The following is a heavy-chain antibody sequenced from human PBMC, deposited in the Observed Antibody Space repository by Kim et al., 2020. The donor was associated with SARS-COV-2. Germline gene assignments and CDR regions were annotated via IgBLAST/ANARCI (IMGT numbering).Heavy chain of an antibody. V-gene: IGHV3-30*04. Sequence: GGSLRLSCAASGFTFSSYAMHWVRQAPGKGLEWVAVISYDGSNKYYADSVKGRFTISRDNSKNTLYLQMNSLRAEDTAVYYCARDREYYDILTGYLGGGGIYYYYSMDVWGQGTTVTVSS. CDR3: ARDREYYDILTGYLGGGGIYYYYSMDV. CDR1: GFTFSSYA. D-gene: IGHD3-9*01. CDR2: ISYDGSNK. J-gene: IGHJ6*02.